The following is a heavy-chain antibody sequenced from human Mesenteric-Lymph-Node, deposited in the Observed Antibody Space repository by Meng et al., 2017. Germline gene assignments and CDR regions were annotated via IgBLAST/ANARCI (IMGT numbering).Heavy chain of an antibody. D-gene: IGHD6-13*01. V-gene: IGHV1-2*06. J-gene: IGHJ4*02. Sequence: ASVKVSCKASGYTFTGYYMHWVRQAPGQGLEWMGRINPNSGGTNYAQKFQGRVTMTRDTSISTAYMELRSLRSDDTAVYYCAGRTYSSSWYSNDYWGQGTLVTVSS. CDR3: AGRTYSSSWYSNDY. CDR1: GYTFTGYY. CDR2: INPNSGGT.